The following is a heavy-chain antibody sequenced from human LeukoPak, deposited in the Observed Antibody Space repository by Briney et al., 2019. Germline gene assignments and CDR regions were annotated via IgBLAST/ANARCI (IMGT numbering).Heavy chain of an antibody. J-gene: IGHJ6*02. D-gene: IGHD3-9*01. Sequence: SETLSLTCAVYGGSFSGYYWSWIRQPPGKGLEWIGEINHSGSTNYNPSLKSRVTISVDTSKNQFSLKLSSVTAANTAVYYCARGPTYYDILTHPTPPYGMDVWGQGTTVTVSS. CDR1: GGSFSGYY. V-gene: IGHV4-34*01. CDR3: ARGPTYYDILTHPTPPYGMDV. CDR2: INHSGST.